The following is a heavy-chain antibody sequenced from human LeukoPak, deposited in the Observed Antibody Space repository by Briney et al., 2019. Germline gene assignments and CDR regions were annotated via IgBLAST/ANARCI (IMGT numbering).Heavy chain of an antibody. CDR3: ARLYYYDSSGYGAFDI. CDR1: GGSISSYY. Sequence: SETLSLTCTVSGGSISSYYWSWIRQPPGKGLEWIGYIYYSGSTNYNPSLKSRVTISVDTSKNQFSLKLSSVTAADTAVCYCARLYYYDSSGYGAFDIWGQGTMVTVSS. J-gene: IGHJ3*02. V-gene: IGHV4-59*08. CDR2: IYYSGST. D-gene: IGHD3-22*01.